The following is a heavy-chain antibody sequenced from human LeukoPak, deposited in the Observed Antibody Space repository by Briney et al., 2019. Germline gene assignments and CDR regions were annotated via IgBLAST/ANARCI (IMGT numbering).Heavy chain of an antibody. Sequence: PSETLSLTCTVSGGSISSSSYYWGWIRQPPGKGLEWIGSIYYSGSTYYNPSLKSRVTISVDTSKNQFSLKLSSVTAADTAVYYCARQCGGDCYGLGYWFDPWGQGTLVTVSS. CDR1: GGSISSSSYY. J-gene: IGHJ5*02. CDR2: IYYSGST. D-gene: IGHD2-21*01. V-gene: IGHV4-39*01. CDR3: ARQCGGDCYGLGYWFDP.